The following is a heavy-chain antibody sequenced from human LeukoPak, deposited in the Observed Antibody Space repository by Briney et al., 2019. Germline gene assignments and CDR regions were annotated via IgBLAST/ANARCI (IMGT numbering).Heavy chain of an antibody. CDR3: ARHVSITMIVVVITVFDY. J-gene: IGHJ4*02. CDR2: IYHSGST. CDR1: GGSISSSNW. Sequence: SGTLSLTCAVSGGSISSSNWWSWVRQPPGKGREWIGEIYHSGSTNYNPSLKSRVTISVDTSKNQFSLKLSSVTAADTAVYYCARHVSITMIVVVITVFDYWGQGTLVTVSS. V-gene: IGHV4-4*02. D-gene: IGHD3-22*01.